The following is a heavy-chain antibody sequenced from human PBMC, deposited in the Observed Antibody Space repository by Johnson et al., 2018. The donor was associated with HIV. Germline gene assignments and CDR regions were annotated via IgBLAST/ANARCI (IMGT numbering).Heavy chain of an antibody. J-gene: IGHJ3*01. CDR3: AREGKYSSIGPDAFDV. D-gene: IGHD6-13*01. CDR2: IYSGGST. Sequence: QLVESWGGLVQRGGSLRLSCAASGFTVSSNYMTWVRQAPGKGLEWVSVIYSGGSTYYADSVKGRFTISRDHSENTLYLQMNSLRPEDTAVYFCAREGKYSSIGPDAFDVWGQGTMVAVSS. CDR1: GFTVSSNY. V-gene: IGHV3-66*02.